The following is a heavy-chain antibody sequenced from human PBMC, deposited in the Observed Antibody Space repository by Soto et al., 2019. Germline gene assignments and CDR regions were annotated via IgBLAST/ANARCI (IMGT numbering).Heavy chain of an antibody. Sequence: GASVKVSCKASGYTFTSYAMHWVRQAPGQRLEWMGWINAGNGNTKYSQKFQGRVTITRDTSASTAYMELSSLRSEDTAVYYCATSYYILSCYYLSPYYYYYIYVWGKGSTVTVSS. V-gene: IGHV1-3*01. J-gene: IGHJ6*03. CDR3: ATSYYILSCYYLSPYYYYYIYV. CDR2: INAGNGNT. D-gene: IGHD3-9*01. CDR1: GYTFTSYA.